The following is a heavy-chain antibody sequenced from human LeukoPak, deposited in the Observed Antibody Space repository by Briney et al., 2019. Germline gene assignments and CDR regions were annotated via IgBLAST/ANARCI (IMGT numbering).Heavy chain of an antibody. Sequence: GASVKDSFQASRCIHTNYGISWVRQAPGQGVAGMGWISAYNGKKNYAHNLQGRVNMTTKPCTGTAYMELRSLRSDDTAVYYCARAATGVAAAGRGRLESYYVYYMDVWGKGTTVTVS. CDR2: ISAYNGKK. CDR1: RCIHTNYG. J-gene: IGHJ6*03. CDR3: ARAATGVAAAGRGRLESYYVYYMDV. D-gene: IGHD6-13*01. V-gene: IGHV1-18*01.